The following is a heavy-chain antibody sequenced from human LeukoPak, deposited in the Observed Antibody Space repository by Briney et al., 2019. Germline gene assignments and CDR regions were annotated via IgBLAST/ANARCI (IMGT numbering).Heavy chain of an antibody. CDR2: ISSSGSYI. CDR3: ALSSGSWDWFDS. D-gene: IGHD6-13*01. V-gene: IGHV3-21*01. J-gene: IGHJ5*01. Sequence: GGSLRLSCAASGFTFSSYSMNWVRQAPGKGLEWVSSISSSGSYIYYADLLKGRFIISRDNAKNSLYLQMNSLRAEDTAVYYCALSSGSWDWFDSWGQGTLVTVSS. CDR1: GFTFSSYS.